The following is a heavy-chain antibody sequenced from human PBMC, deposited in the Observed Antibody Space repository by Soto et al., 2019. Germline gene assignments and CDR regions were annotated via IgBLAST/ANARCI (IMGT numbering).Heavy chain of an antibody. V-gene: IGHV3-48*03. CDR2: ISSSGSTI. D-gene: IGHD3-22*01. J-gene: IGHJ6*02. CDR1: GFTFSSYE. CDR3: ARGSRAYYYDSSGYYNDYYGMDV. Sequence: GGSLRLSCAASGFTFSSYEMNWVRQAPGKRLEWVSYISSSGSTIYYADSVKGRFTISRDNAKNSLYLQMNSLRAEDTAVYYCARGSRAYYYDSSGYYNDYYGMDVWGQGTTVTVSS.